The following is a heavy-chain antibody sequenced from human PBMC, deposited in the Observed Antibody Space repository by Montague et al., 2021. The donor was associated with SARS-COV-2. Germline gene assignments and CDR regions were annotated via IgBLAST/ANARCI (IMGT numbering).Heavy chain of an antibody. D-gene: IGHD4-23*01. CDR1: GGSINSNTYY. CDR2: VYYSGSA. J-gene: IGHJ4*02. Sequence: SETLSLTCNVSGGSINSNTYYWGWIRQPPGKRLEWIGSVYYSGSAYYNLSLKSRVAISIDTSKNQFSLKLSSVTAADTALYYCARSTRVTWHVAHSTRSFDWWGQGTLVTVSS. CDR3: ARSTRVTWHVAHSTRSFDW. V-gene: IGHV4-39*01.